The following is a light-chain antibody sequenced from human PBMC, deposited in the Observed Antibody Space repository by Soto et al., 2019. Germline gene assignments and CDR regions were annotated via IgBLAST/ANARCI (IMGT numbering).Light chain of an antibody. Sequence: DIHMTQSPSSLSASVGDTVTISCRASQNIDMYLNWYQQKPGKAPRVLISGASSLQSGVPSRLSGSGSGTDFTRTINSLQPEDFASYFCQHTFNSPPWTFGQGTKVDIK. CDR3: QHTFNSPPWT. CDR1: QNIDMY. J-gene: IGKJ1*01. CDR2: GAS. V-gene: IGKV1-39*01.